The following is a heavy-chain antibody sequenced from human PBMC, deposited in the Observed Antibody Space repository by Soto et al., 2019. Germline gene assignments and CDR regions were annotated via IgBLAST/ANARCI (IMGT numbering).Heavy chain of an antibody. CDR2: ISSSSTI. CDR1: AVNCSGYS. Sequence: PWLPMRVPCGAAAVNCSGYSVNRIRHDTGKGLEWVSCISSSSTIYYADSVKGRFTISRDNAKNSLYLQMNSLRAEDTAVYYCARSYYDSSGYQRGPRASDVFDISGQGTMV. D-gene: IGHD3-22*01. CDR3: ARSYYDSSGYQRGPRASDVFDI. J-gene: IGHJ3*02. V-gene: IGHV3-48*01.